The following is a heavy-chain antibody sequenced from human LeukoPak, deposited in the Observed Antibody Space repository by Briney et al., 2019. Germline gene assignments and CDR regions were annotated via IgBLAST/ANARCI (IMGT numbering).Heavy chain of an antibody. V-gene: IGHV5-51*01. CDR1: GYSFTSYW. J-gene: IGHJ4*02. D-gene: IGHD3-22*01. CDR3: ARLVVDISVYTPGFDY. CDR2: MYPGASDT. Sequence: GESLKTSCRGLGYSFTSYWNDWVRQMPGKGLGWVGIMYPGASDTKYSPSFHGQVTISADKSISTAYLQWGSLKASDTAMYYCARLVVDISVYTPGFDYWGQGTLVTVSS.